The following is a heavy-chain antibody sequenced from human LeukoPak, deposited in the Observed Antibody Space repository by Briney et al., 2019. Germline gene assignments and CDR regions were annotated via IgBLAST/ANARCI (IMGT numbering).Heavy chain of an antibody. Sequence: PSETLSLTCTVSGGSISSSSYYWGWIRQPPGKGLEWIGSIYYSGSTNYNPSLKSRVTISLDTSKNQFSLNLISVTAADTAVYYCATTKLWLAFDSWGQGTLVTVSS. D-gene: IGHD6-19*01. V-gene: IGHV4-39*07. J-gene: IGHJ4*02. CDR2: IYYSGST. CDR3: ATTKLWLAFDS. CDR1: GGSISSSSYY.